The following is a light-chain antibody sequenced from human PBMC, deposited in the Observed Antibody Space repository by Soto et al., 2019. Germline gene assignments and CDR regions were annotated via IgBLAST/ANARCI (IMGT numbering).Light chain of an antibody. CDR3: QLYGSSPPYI. CDR1: QSVSSSS. CDR2: TAS. J-gene: IGKJ2*01. Sequence: ESLLKQSAGTVSLSPGERATLSCSASQSVSSSSLAWYQQRPGQAPRLLIFTASSRATGTPDRFSGSGSGTDFTLTISRLEPEDFAVYYCQLYGSSPPYIFGPGTKVDIK. V-gene: IGKV3-20*01.